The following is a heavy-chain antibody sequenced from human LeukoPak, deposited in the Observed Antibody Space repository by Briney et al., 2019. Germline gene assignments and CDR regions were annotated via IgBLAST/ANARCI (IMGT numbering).Heavy chain of an antibody. CDR1: GYTFTDYF. Sequence: ASVKVSCKTSGYTFTDYFIHWVRQAPGQGLEWMGWINPDSGGTNYAQVFQGRVTKTRDTSISTAYMELSSLRSEDTAVYYCARGKVVVAATATAWFDPWGQGTLVTVSS. CDR3: ARGKVVVAATATAWFDP. CDR2: INPDSGGT. J-gene: IGHJ5*02. V-gene: IGHV1-2*02. D-gene: IGHD2-15*01.